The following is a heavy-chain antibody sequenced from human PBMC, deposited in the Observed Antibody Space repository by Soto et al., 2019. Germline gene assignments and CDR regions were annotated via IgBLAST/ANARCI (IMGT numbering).Heavy chain of an antibody. J-gene: IGHJ4*02. Sequence: QVQLVQSGAEVKKPGASVRLSCKVSGKSFDNFAVHWVRQTPGQRPEWMGRINVGDDKTKYSEKFQGRVIVSYDTSATTAYMELRALSSDDTAVYYCARAKYDYIWGSYHPVDQWAQGAQVTVAS. CDR2: INVGDDKT. D-gene: IGHD3-16*02. CDR1: GKSFDNFA. V-gene: IGHV1-3*01. CDR3: ARAKYDYIWGSYHPVDQ.